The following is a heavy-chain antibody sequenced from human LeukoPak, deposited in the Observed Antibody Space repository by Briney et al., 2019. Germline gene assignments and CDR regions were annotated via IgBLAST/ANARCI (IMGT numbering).Heavy chain of an antibody. Sequence: GGSLRLSCAASGFTFSSYSMNWVRQAPGKGLEWVSSISSSSYIYYADSVKGRFTISRDNAKNSLYLQMNSLRAEDTAVYYCARDGFGELYNTPDYWGQGTLVTVSS. V-gene: IGHV3-21*01. CDR2: ISSSSYI. CDR1: GFTFSSYS. CDR3: ARDGFGELYNTPDY. D-gene: IGHD3-10*01. J-gene: IGHJ4*02.